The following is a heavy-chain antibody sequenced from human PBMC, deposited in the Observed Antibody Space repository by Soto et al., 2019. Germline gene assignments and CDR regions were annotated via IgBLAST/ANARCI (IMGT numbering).Heavy chain of an antibody. D-gene: IGHD4-17*01. Sequence: QAGGSLRLSCAASGFTFSSYGMHWVRQAPGKGLEWVAVIWYDGSNKYYADSVKGRFTISRDNSKHTLYLQMNSLRAEDTAVYYAARENYGDYHYGMDVWGQGTMVTVYS. CDR2: IWYDGSNK. CDR1: GFTFSSYG. V-gene: IGHV3-33*01. J-gene: IGHJ6*02. CDR3: ARENYGDYHYGMDV.